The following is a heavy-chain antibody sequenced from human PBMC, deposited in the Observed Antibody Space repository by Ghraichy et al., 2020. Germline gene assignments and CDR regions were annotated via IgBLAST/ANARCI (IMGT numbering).Heavy chain of an antibody. CDR2: IDHSGSN. J-gene: IGHJ6*02. V-gene: IGHV4-38-2*02. CDR3: ARSGAAGRYYYYYGMDV. Sequence: SETLSLTCTVSGYFISSGYYWGWIRQPSGKGLEWIGSIDHSGSNYYNPSLKSRVTISLDTSKNQFSLKLRSVTAADTAVYYCARSGAAGRYYYYYGMDVWGQGTTVTVSS. D-gene: IGHD6-13*01. CDR1: GYFISSGYY.